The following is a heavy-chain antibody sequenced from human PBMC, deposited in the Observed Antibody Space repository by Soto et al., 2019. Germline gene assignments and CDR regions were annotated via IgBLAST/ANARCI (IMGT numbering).Heavy chain of an antibody. J-gene: IGHJ3*02. V-gene: IGHV3-30*18. CDR2: ISYDGSNK. D-gene: IGHD2-2*01. CDR3: AKEGCSSTSCFHTGDAFDI. CDR1: GFTFSSYG. Sequence: GGSLRLSCAASGFTFSSYGMHGVRQAPGKGLEWVAVISYDGSNKYYADSVKGRFTISRDNSKNTLYLQMNSLRAEDTAVYYCAKEGCSSTSCFHTGDAFDIWGQGTMVTVSS.